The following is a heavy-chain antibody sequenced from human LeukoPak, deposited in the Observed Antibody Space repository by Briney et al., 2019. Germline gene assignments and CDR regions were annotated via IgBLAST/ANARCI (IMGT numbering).Heavy chain of an antibody. J-gene: IGHJ4*02. Sequence: GGSLRLSCEGSGFPFGSYVMSWVRQAPGNGLEWIAYINHNAEMIFYPDFVKGRFTISRDNPKKSLYLQMNALRCEDTAIYYCARDHDWAFDLWGQGTLVTISS. CDR3: ARDHDWAFDL. V-gene: IGHV3-48*01. D-gene: IGHD3-9*01. CDR1: GFPFGSYV. CDR2: INHNAEMI.